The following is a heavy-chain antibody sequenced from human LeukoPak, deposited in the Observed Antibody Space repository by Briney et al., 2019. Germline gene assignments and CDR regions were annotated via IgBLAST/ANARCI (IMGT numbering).Heavy chain of an antibody. CDR1: GGSISSSSYY. J-gene: IGHJ4*02. CDR2: IYYSGTT. CDR3: ARRNTKENGFDF. Sequence: SETLSLTCTVSGGSISSSSYYWGWIRQPPGEGLEWIGTIYYSGTTYYNPSLGSRVTISLDTSKNQFSLKLTSVTAADTAVYYCARRNTKENGFDFWGQGTLVTVSS. D-gene: IGHD1/OR15-1a*01. V-gene: IGHV4-39*01.